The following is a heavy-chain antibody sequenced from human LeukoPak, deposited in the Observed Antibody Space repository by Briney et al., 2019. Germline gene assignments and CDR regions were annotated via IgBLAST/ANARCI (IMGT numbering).Heavy chain of an antibody. CDR1: GGSISGSY. V-gene: IGHV4-59*01. Sequence: SETLSLTCTVSGGSISGSYWNWIRQPPGKGLEWIGYIYYSGATYYSPSLKSRVTISVDTSQNQFSLNLNSVTAADTAVYYCARALASYCSSTSCFPLGWFDPWGQGTLVTVSS. D-gene: IGHD2-2*01. CDR2: IYYSGAT. J-gene: IGHJ5*02. CDR3: ARALASYCSSTSCFPLGWFDP.